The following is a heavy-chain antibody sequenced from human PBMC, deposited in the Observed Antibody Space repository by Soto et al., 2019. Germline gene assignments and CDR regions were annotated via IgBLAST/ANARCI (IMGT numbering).Heavy chain of an antibody. CDR2: IYPSGTT. CDR3: AREGASGFGMDV. J-gene: IGHJ6*02. D-gene: IGHD1-26*01. CDR1: GGSIRSYY. V-gene: IGHV4-4*07. Sequence: SETLSLTCNVSGGSIRSYYWSWVRQPAGKALEWIGRIYPSGTTNYNPSLKSRVTILVDTSKNEFSLKVASVTAADTALYYCAREGASGFGMDVWGQGTTVTVSS.